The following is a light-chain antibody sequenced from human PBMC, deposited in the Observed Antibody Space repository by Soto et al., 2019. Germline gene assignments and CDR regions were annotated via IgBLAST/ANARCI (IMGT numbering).Light chain of an antibody. CDR1: NIGHRS. CDR2: ADS. Sequence: SYELTQPPSVSVAPGQTARITCEGNNIGHRSVHWYQQRPGQAPVLVVYADSDRPSGIPERFSGSKSENSATLTISTLEAGDASDYYCLAWDCSTDHLAFGGGTKLTVL. V-gene: IGLV3-21*02. CDR3: LAWDCSTDHLA. J-gene: IGLJ2*01.